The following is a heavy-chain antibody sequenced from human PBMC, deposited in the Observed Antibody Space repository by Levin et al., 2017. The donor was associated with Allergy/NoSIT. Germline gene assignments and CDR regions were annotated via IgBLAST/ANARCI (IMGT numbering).Heavy chain of an antibody. V-gene: IGHV3-23*01. D-gene: IGHD2-15*01. CDR3: VFCSGGGCYRYSLDY. Sequence: PGGSLRLSCAASGFTFSSNGMTWIRQAPGKGLEWVSSITDSGGSTYYEDSVKGRFTISRDNSKNTLYLQMNSLRVEDTAVYYCVFCSGGGCYRYSLDYWGQGTLVTVSS. CDR2: ITDSGGST. CDR1: GFTFSSNG. J-gene: IGHJ4*02.